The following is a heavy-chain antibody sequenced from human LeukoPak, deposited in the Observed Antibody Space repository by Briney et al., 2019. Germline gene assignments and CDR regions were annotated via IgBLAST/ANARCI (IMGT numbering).Heavy chain of an antibody. D-gene: IGHD4-17*01. V-gene: IGHV4-34*01. CDR2: INHSGST. J-gene: IGHJ4*02. CDR1: GGSFSGYY. CDR3: ARGPYGGF. Sequence: SETLSFTCAVYGGSFSGYYWSWIRQPPGKGLEWIGEINHSGSTNYNPSLKSRVTISVDTSKNQFSLKLSSVTAADTAVYYCARGPYGGFWGQGTLVTVSS.